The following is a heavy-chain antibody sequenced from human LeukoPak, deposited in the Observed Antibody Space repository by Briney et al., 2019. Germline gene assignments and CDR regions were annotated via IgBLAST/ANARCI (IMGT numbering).Heavy chain of an antibody. CDR1: GGSISSGDYY. CDR3: ASSGYSSSWYYYYYMDV. Sequence: SETLSLTCTVSGGSISSGDYYWSWIRQPPGKGLEWIGYIYYSGGTYYNPSLKSRVTISVDTSKNQFSLKLSSVTAADTAVYYCASSGYSSSWYYYYYMDVWGKGTTVTVSS. J-gene: IGHJ6*03. CDR2: IYYSGGT. D-gene: IGHD6-13*01. V-gene: IGHV4-30-4*01.